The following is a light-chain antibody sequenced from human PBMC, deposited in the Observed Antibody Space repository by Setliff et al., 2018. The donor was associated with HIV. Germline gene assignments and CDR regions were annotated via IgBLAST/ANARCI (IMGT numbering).Light chain of an antibody. V-gene: IGLV2-11*01. CDR2: DAS. CDR1: SSDVGDYNH. CDR3: CSYAGKFTWV. Sequence: SVLAQPRSVSGSPGQSVTISCTGTSSDVGDYNHVSWYQQHPGKAPKLIIYDASKRPSGVPDRFSASKSGNTASLTISGLQAEDEADYYCSYAGKFTWVLGGGTKVTVL. J-gene: IGLJ2*01.